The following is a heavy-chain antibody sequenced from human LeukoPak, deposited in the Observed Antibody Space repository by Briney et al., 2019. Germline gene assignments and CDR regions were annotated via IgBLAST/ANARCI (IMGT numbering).Heavy chain of an antibody. J-gene: IGHJ4*02. CDR3: AREDSYDNYFDY. Sequence: PGGSLRLSCTASGFIFSTSWMTWVRQAPGKGLEWVANINLDGSEKYYVDSVKGRFTISRDNAKNSLYLQMNSLRAEDTAVYYCAREDSYDNYFDYWGQGTLVTVSS. CDR2: INLDGSEK. V-gene: IGHV3-7*01. D-gene: IGHD5-18*01. CDR1: GFIFSTSW.